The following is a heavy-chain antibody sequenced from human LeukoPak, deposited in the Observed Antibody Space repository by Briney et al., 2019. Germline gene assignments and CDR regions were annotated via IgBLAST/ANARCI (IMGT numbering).Heavy chain of an antibody. Sequence: ASVKVSCKASRYTFTGYYMHWVRQAPGQGLEWMGWINPNSGGTNYAQKFQGRVTMTSDTSISTAYMELSRLRSDDTAVYYCAREFVVVPAAIWSYWGQGTLVTVSA. D-gene: IGHD2-2*01. CDR2: INPNSGGT. CDR1: RYTFTGYY. J-gene: IGHJ4*02. V-gene: IGHV1-2*02. CDR3: AREFVVVPAAIWSY.